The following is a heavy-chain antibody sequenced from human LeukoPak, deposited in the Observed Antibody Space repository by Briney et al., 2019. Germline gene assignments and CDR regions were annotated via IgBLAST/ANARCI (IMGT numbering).Heavy chain of an antibody. CDR1: GFTFSSYW. CDR3: TSDRVYFGLDV. Sequence: QPGGSLRLSCAASGFTFSSYWMHWVRQAPGKGLVWVSRIKSDGSDITYADSVKGRFTISRDNAKNTLYLQMNSLRAEDTAVYYCTSDRVYFGLDVRGQGTTVTVSS. J-gene: IGHJ6*02. CDR2: IKSDGSDI. V-gene: IGHV3-74*01.